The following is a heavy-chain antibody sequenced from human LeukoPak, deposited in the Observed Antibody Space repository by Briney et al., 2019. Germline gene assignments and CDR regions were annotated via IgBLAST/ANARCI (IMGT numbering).Heavy chain of an antibody. D-gene: IGHD3-10*01. CDR3: ARVFYYYGSGSYYKWVWYFDY. J-gene: IGHJ4*02. V-gene: IGHV3-7*01. CDR1: GFTFSRYW. Sequence: GGSLRLSCAASGFTFSRYWMSWVRQAPGGGVEWVANIKLDGSEKYYVDSVKGRFTISRDNAKISLYLQMNSLRAEDTAVYYCARVFYYYGSGSYYKWVWYFDYWGQGTLVTVSS. CDR2: IKLDGSEK.